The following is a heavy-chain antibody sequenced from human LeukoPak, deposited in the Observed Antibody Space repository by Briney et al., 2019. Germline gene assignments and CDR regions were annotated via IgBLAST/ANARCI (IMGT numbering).Heavy chain of an antibody. D-gene: IGHD4-23*01. J-gene: IGHJ3*01. Sequence: PSETLSLTCTVSGGSISSSSYSWAWIRQPPGKGLEWIGSLHPSTTTYYNPSLRSRVGISVDTSKNQFYLTLSSVTAADSAVYFCARHDDCNSQPDGFDVWGQGTMVTVSS. CDR1: GGSISSSSYS. CDR2: LHPSTTT. CDR3: ARHDDCNSQPDGFDV. V-gene: IGHV4-39*01.